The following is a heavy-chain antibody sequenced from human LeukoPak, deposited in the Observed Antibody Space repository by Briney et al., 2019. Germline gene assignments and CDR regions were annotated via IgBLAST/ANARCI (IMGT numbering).Heavy chain of an antibody. CDR2: ISGSVDDT. CDR1: GFTFSDYA. V-gene: IGHV3-23*01. D-gene: IGHD5-12*01. CDR3: AKGHGRL. J-gene: IGHJ4*02. Sequence: PGGSLRLSCAASGFTFSDYAMSWVRQSPGKGLEWFSAISGSVDDTYYADSVKGRFTISSENSKTTRYLQMNSLRAEDTAIYYCAKGHGRLGGQGTPVTVST.